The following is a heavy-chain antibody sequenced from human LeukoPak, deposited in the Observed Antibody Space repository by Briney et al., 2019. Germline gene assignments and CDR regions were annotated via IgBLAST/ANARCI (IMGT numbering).Heavy chain of an antibody. J-gene: IGHJ5*02. D-gene: IGHD3-3*01. CDR1: GFTFSTST. V-gene: IGHV3-23*01. CDR2: INSNGGST. CDR3: EPPLQFLES. Sequence: QTGGSLTLSCTTSGFTFSTSTMTWVRQAPGKGLEWVSTINSNGGSTYYASSVKGRFSISRDNSRNTLYLRVSSLRAEDTAVYYCEPPLQFLESWGQGTMVIVSS.